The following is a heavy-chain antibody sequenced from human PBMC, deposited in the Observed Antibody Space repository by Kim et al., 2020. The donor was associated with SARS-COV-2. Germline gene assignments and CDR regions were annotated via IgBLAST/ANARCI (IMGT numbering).Heavy chain of an antibody. CDR2: IIPIFGTA. V-gene: IGHV1-69*13. D-gene: IGHD4-17*01. CDR1: GGTFSSYA. Sequence: SVKVSCKASGGTFSSYAISWVRQAPGQGLEWMGGIIPIFGTANYAQKFQGRVTITADESTSTAYMEPSSLRSEDTAVDYCAREYLTKDTVTTHFDYWGQGSLVTVSS. J-gene: IGHJ4*02. CDR3: AREYLTKDTVTTHFDY.